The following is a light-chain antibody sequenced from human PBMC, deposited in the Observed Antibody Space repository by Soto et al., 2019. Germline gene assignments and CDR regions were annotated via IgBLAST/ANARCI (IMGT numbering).Light chain of an antibody. CDR3: QQSYITPPIT. Sequence: DVQMTQSPSSLSALVGDRVTITCRASQSVSRYLNWYQHKPGKAPKLLINAASNLRSGVPSRFSGSGSGTDFTLTIDCLQPEDFAVYYCQQSYITPPITFGQGTRLELK. CDR2: AAS. V-gene: IGKV1-39*01. J-gene: IGKJ5*01. CDR1: QSVSRY.